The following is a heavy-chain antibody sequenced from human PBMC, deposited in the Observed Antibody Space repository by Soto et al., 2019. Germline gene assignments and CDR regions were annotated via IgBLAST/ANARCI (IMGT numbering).Heavy chain of an antibody. D-gene: IGHD6-6*01. CDR3: ARDLSSIAARSTPDAFDI. CDR1: GGTFSSYA. CDR2: IIPIFGTA. J-gene: IGHJ3*02. V-gene: IGHV1-69*13. Sequence: GASVKVSCKASGGTFSSYAISWVRQAPGQGLEWMGGIIPIFGTANYAQKFQGRVTITADESTSTAYMELSSLRSEDTAVYYCARDLSSIAARSTPDAFDIWGQGTMVTVS.